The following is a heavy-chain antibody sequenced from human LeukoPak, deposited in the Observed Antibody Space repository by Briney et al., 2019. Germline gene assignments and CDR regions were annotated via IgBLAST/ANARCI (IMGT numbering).Heavy chain of an antibody. CDR1: GFTLSSYW. J-gene: IGHJ4*02. Sequence: ETGGSLRLSCATSGFTLSSYWMHWVRQVPGKGLEWLSRINNDGVSTSYADSVKGRFTISRDNAKNTLYLRMYYCARKPLSGGYGGTIDYWGQGTLVTVSS. V-gene: IGHV3-74*01. D-gene: IGHD5-12*01. CDR2: INNDGVST. CDR3: GTIDY.